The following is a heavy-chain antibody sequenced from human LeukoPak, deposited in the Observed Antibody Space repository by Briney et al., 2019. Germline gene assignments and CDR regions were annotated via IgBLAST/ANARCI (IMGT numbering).Heavy chain of an antibody. D-gene: IGHD3-10*01. Sequence: PGGSLRLSCAASGFTFSSYWMSWVRQAPGMGLEWVANIKQDGSEKYYVDSVKGRFTISRDNAKNSLYLQMNSLKAEDTAVYYCARDPGAGSYYNGPYYYYGMDVWGQGTTVTVSS. CDR2: IKQDGSEK. V-gene: IGHV3-7*01. J-gene: IGHJ6*02. CDR1: GFTFSSYW. CDR3: ARDPGAGSYYNGPYYYYGMDV.